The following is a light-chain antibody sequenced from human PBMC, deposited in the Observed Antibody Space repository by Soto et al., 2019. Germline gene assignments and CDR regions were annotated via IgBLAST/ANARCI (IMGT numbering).Light chain of an antibody. CDR2: PAS. Sequence: DIQLTQSPSFLSASVGDRVTVSCRASQDISTSLAWFQQKAGKVPQLLVYPASTLQDGVPSRFSGSGSGTYFTLTINNLQAEDCATYYWQHRRTYPFSFGQGTKLDIK. J-gene: IGKJ2*03. V-gene: IGKV1-9*01. CDR1: QDISTS. CDR3: QHRRTYPFS.